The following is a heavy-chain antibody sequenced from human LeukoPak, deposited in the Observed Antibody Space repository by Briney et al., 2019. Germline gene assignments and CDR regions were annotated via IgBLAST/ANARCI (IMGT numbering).Heavy chain of an antibody. D-gene: IGHD3-3*01. CDR1: GGSISSYY. CDR2: IYYSGST. J-gene: IGHJ4*02. CDR3: ARHTIFGVVIIFDY. V-gene: IGHV4-59*08. Sequence: SETLSLTCTVSGGSISSYYWSWIRQPPGKGLEWIGYIYYSGSTNYNPSLKSRVTISVDTSKNQFPLKLCSVTAADTAVYYCARHTIFGVVIIFDYWGQGTLVTVSS.